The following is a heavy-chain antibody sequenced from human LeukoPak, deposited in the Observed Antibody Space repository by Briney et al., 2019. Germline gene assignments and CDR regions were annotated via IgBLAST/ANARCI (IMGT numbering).Heavy chain of an antibody. Sequence: RGGSLRLSCAASGFTFSSYWMHWDRQVPGKGLVWVSRINSGGSSTSHADSVKGRFTISRDNAKNTLYLQMNSLRAEDTAVYYCARGGDYPFDYWGQGTLDTVSS. CDR3: ARGGDYPFDY. V-gene: IGHV3-74*01. CDR1: GFTFSSYW. CDR2: INSGGSST. J-gene: IGHJ4*02. D-gene: IGHD4-17*01.